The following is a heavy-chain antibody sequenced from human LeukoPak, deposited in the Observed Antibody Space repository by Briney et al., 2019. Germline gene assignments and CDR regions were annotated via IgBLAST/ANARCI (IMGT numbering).Heavy chain of an antibody. J-gene: IGHJ3*02. Sequence: HPGGSLRLSCAASGFTFSSYSMNWVRQAPGKGLEWVSYISRSSSTLYFADSVKGRFTISRDNAKNSLYLQMNSLRDEDTAVYYCARGVGGARDAFDIWGQGTMVTVSS. D-gene: IGHD1-26*01. CDR2: ISRSSSTL. CDR1: GFTFSSYS. V-gene: IGHV3-48*02. CDR3: ARGVGGARDAFDI.